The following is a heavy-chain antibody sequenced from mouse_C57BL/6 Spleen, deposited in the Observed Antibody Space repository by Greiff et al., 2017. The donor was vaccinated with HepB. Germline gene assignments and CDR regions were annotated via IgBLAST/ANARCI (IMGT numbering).Heavy chain of an antibody. D-gene: IGHD4-1*01. CDR3: APNWDGDYAMDY. Sequence: QVQLQQSGPELVKPGASVKISCKASGYAFSSSWMNWVKQRPGKGLEWIGRIYPGDGDTNYNGKFKGKATLTADKSSSTAYMQLSSLTSEDSAVYFCAPNWDGDYAMDYWGQGTSVTVSS. CDR2: IYPGDGDT. J-gene: IGHJ4*01. V-gene: IGHV1-82*01. CDR1: GYAFSSSW.